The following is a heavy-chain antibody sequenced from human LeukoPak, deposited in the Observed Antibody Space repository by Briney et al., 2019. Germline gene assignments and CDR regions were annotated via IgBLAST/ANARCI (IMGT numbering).Heavy chain of an antibody. CDR1: GFTFSNYF. J-gene: IGHJ1*01. V-gene: IGHV3-33*01. CDR2: IWYDASKK. Sequence: PGGSLRLSCAASGFTFSNYFMHWVRQAPGKGLEWVAVIWYDASKKYFSDSVKGRFTISRDNSKNTLYLQMNSMRAEDTAVYYCATVASRGPQSAEYFQYWRQGTLVTVSS. CDR3: ATVASRGPQSAEYFQY.